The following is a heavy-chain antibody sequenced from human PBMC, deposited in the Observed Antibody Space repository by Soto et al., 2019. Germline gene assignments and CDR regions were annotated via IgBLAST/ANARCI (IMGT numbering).Heavy chain of an antibody. CDR1: GFTFSSYA. V-gene: IGHV3-23*01. CDR3: AHLRGNCSGGSCYSGRNDAFDI. D-gene: IGHD2-15*01. Sequence: EVQLLESGGGLVQPGGSLRLSCAASGFTFSSYAMSWVRQAPGKGLEWVSAISGSGGSTYYADSVKGRFTISRDNSKNTLYLQMNSLRGEDTAVYYCAHLRGNCSGGSCYSGRNDAFDIWGQGTMVTVSS. CDR2: ISGSGGST. J-gene: IGHJ3*02.